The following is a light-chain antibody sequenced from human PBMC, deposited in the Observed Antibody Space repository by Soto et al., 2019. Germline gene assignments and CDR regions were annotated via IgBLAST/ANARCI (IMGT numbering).Light chain of an antibody. CDR3: KQYGSXTWT. Sequence: EIVLTQSPGTLSLSPGERATLSCRAIQSVSSSYLAWYQQKPGQDPRLLIYCSSSRATGIPDRFSGSGSGTDFTLTISRLEPEDFAVYYCKQYGSXTWTCGQGTKV. J-gene: IGKJ1*01. CDR1: QSVSSSY. V-gene: IGKV3-20*01. CDR2: CSS.